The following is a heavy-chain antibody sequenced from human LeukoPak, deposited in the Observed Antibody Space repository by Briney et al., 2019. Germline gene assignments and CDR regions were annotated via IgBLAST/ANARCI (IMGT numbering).Heavy chain of an antibody. V-gene: IGHV4-39*01. CDR1: GGSISSGDFY. D-gene: IGHD6-19*01. Sequence: SETLSLTCTVSGGSISSGDFYWGWIRQPPGKGLEWIGSFYYSGSTYYNPSLKSRVTISVDTSKNQFSLKLSSVTAADTAVYYCARLLSSGWEGYFDYWGQGTLVTVSS. CDR3: ARLLSSGWEGYFDY. CDR2: FYYSGST. J-gene: IGHJ4*02.